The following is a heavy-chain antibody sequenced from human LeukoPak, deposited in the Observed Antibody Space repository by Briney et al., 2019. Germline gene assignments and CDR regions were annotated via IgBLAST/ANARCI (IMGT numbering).Heavy chain of an antibody. V-gene: IGHV3-30*02. J-gene: IGHJ3*02. CDR3: AKTHRTYYYDSSGYNDAFDI. CDR1: GFTFSSYG. D-gene: IGHD3-22*01. CDR2: IRFDGSNK. Sequence: PGGSLRLSCAASGFTFSSYGMHWVRQAPGKGLEWVAFIRFDGSNKYYADSVKGRFTISRDNSKNTLYLQMNSLRAEDTAVYYCAKTHRTYYYDSSGYNDAFDIWGQGTMVTVSS.